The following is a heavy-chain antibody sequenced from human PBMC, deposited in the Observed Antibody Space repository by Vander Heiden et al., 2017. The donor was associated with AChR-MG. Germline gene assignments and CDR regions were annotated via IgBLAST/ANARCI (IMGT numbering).Heavy chain of an antibody. V-gene: IGHV4-34*01. CDR2: INHSGST. J-gene: IGHJ4*02. CDR1: GGSFSGYY. CDR3: ARGGGSYGED. D-gene: IGHD4-17*01. Sequence: QVQLQQWGAGLLKPSETLSLTCAVYGGSFSGYYWSWIRQPPGKGLEWIGEINHSGSTNYNPSLKSRVTISVDTSKNQFSLKLSSVTAADTAVYYCARGGGSYGEDWGQGTLVTVSS.